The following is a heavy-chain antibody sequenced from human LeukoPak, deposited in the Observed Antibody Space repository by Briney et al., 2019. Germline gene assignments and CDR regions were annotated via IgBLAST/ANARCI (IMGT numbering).Heavy chain of an antibody. CDR1: GGSISGYD. Sequence: SETLSLTCTVSGGSISGYDWSWIRQPPGKPLEWIGYIYNSGSTNYKPSLKSRVTISVDMSKNQFSLRLSSVTAADTAVYYCAKSGHSYDRSGYLDFFDRWGPGILVSVSS. CDR2: IYNSGST. J-gene: IGHJ4*02. D-gene: IGHD3-22*01. CDR3: AKSGHSYDRSGYLDFFDR. V-gene: IGHV4-59*01.